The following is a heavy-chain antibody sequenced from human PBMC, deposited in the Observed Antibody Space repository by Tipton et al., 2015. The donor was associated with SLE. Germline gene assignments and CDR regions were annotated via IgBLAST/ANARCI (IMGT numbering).Heavy chain of an antibody. V-gene: IGHV3-48*01. Sequence: SLRLSCAASGFTFSSYAMHWVRQAPGKGLEWVSYISSSSSTIYYADSVKGRFTISRDNAKNSLYLQMHSLRPEDTAVYYCAKDPLGPMEASTWYIDWGQGTLVTVSS. D-gene: IGHD2-2*01. J-gene: IGHJ4*02. CDR3: AKDPLGPMEASTWYID. CDR1: GFTFSSYA. CDR2: ISSSSSTI.